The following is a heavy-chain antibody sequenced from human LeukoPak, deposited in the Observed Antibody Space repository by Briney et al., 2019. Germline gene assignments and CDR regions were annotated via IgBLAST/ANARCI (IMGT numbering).Heavy chain of an antibody. CDR2: IYYSGST. Sequence: SETLSLTCTVSGGSISSSSYYWGWIRQPPGKGLEWIGSIYYSGSTYYNPSLKSRVTLSVDKSKNQFSLKLSSVTAADTAVYYCARSYGSGYYYYYMDVWGKGTTVTVSS. J-gene: IGHJ6*03. CDR3: ARSYGSGYYYYYMDV. CDR1: GGSISSSSYY. V-gene: IGHV4-39*07. D-gene: IGHD3-10*01.